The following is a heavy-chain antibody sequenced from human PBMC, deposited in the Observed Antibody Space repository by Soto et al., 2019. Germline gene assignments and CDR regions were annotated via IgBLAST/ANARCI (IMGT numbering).Heavy chain of an antibody. D-gene: IGHD6-13*01. J-gene: IGHJ6*02. CDR1: GGTFSSYT. V-gene: IGHV1-69*04. CDR2: IIPILGIA. CDR3: ARDWAAAGTDYYCMDV. Sequence: SVKVSCKASGGTFSSYTISWVRQAPGQGLEWMGRIIPILGIANYAQKFQGRVTITADKSTSTAYMELSSLRSEDTAVYYCARDWAAAGTDYYCMDVWGQGTTVTVPS.